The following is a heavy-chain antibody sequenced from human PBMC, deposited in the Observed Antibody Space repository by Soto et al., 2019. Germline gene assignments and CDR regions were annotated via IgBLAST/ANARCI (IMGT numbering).Heavy chain of an antibody. CDR2: IYYSGST. CDR1: GGSISSGGYY. J-gene: IGHJ6*02. D-gene: IGHD3-22*01. CDR3: ATSYYYDSSGYLSPGDV. Sequence: SETLSLTCTVSGGSISSGGYYWSWIRQHPGKGLEWIGYIYYSGSTYYNPSLKSRVTISVDTSKNQFSLKLSSVTAADTAVYYCATSYYYDSSGYLSPGDVSGQGTKGTVS. V-gene: IGHV4-31*03.